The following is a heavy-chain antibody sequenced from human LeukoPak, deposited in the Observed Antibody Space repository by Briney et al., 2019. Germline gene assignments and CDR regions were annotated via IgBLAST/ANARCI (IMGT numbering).Heavy chain of an antibody. D-gene: IGHD6-6*01. J-gene: IGHJ6*03. CDR1: GGSISSYY. V-gene: IGHV4-59*12. Sequence: SETLSLTCTVSGGSISSYYWSWIRQPPRKGLEWIGYIYYSGSTNYNPSLKSRVTISVDTSRNQFSLKLSSVTAADTAVYYCARGGLSSSSFYYYYYMDVWGKGTTVTVSS. CDR3: ARGGLSSSSFYYYYYMDV. CDR2: IYYSGST.